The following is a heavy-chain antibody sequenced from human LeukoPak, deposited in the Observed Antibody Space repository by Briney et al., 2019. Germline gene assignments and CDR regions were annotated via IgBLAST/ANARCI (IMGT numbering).Heavy chain of an antibody. CDR3: ARDSGGDTGAATLGY. V-gene: IGHV4-59*12. CDR1: GGSISGYY. CDR2: IYYSGGT. D-gene: IGHD2-15*01. J-gene: IGHJ4*02. Sequence: SETLSLTCTVSGGSISGYYWSWIRQPPGKGLEWIGYIYYSGGTNYNPSLKSRVTISVDTSKNQFSLKLSSVTAADTAVYYCARDSGGDTGAATLGYWGQGTLVTVSS.